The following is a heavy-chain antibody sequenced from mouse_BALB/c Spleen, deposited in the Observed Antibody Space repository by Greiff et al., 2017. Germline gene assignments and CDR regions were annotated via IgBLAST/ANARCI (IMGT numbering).Heavy chain of an antibody. J-gene: IGHJ4*01. CDR2: ISNLAYSI. V-gene: IGHV5-15*02. Sequence: DVQLVESGGGLVQPGGSRKLSCAASGFTFSDYGMAWVRQAPGKGPEWVAFISNLAYSIYYADTVTGRFTISRENAKNTLYLEMSSLRSEDTAMYYCARDKGYDVKAMDYWGQGTSVTVSS. D-gene: IGHD2-14*01. CDR1: GFTFSDYG. CDR3: ARDKGYDVKAMDY.